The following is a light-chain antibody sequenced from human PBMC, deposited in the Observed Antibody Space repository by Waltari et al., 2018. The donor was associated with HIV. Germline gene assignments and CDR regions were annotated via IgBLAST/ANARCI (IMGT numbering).Light chain of an antibody. CDR2: EDN. Sequence: SYEVTQPPSVSVSPGQTASITCSGHKLGNKYTAWYQQKPGQSPVLVIYEDNKRRSGTPERFSGSNSGDTATLTISGTRAMDEADYYCQAWDSSTVVFGGGTRLTVL. CDR1: KLGNKY. V-gene: IGLV3-1*01. CDR3: QAWDSSTVV. J-gene: IGLJ2*01.